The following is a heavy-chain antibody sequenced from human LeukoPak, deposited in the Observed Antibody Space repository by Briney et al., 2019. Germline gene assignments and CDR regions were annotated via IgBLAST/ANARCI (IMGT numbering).Heavy chain of an antibody. CDR2: IKQDGSEK. J-gene: IGHJ4*02. Sequence: PGGSLRPSCAASGFTFSSYWMSWVRQAPGKGLEWVANIKQDGSEKYYVDSVKGRFTISRDNAKNSLYLQMNSLRAEDTAVYYCARESGYDILTGYYTPPFDYWGQGTLVTVSS. CDR3: ARESGYDILTGYYTPPFDY. CDR1: GFTFSSYW. V-gene: IGHV3-7*01. D-gene: IGHD3-9*01.